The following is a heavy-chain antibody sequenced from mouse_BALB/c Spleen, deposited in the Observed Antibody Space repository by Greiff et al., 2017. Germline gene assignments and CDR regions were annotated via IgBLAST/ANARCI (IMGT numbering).Heavy chain of an antibody. V-gene: IGHV14-3*02. CDR2: IDPANGNT. Sequence: VQLQQSGAELVKPGASVKLSCTASGFNIKDTYMHWVKQRPEQGLEWIGRIDPANGNTKYDPKFQGKATITADTSSNTAYLQLSSLTSEDTAVYYCATPLYDDYETGFAYWGQGTLVTVSA. J-gene: IGHJ3*01. CDR3: ATPLYDDYETGFAY. D-gene: IGHD2-4*01. CDR1: GFNIKDTY.